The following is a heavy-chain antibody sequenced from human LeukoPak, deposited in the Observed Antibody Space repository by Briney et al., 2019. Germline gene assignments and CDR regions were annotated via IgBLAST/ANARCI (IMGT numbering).Heavy chain of an antibody. CDR2: ISSSSSYI. V-gene: IGHV3-21*01. CDR3: ARDRVAVAATDGSDAFDI. Sequence: GGSLRLSCAASGFTFSSYSMNWVRQAPGKGLEWVSSISSSSSYIYYADSVKGRFTISRDNAKNSLYLQMNSLRAEDTAVYYCARDRVAVAATDGSDAFDIWGQGTMVTVSS. CDR1: GFTFSSYS. J-gene: IGHJ3*02. D-gene: IGHD6-19*01.